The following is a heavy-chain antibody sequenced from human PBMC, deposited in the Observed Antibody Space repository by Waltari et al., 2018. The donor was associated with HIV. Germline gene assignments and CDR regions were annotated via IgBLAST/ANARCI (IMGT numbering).Heavy chain of an antibody. D-gene: IGHD5-12*01. Sequence: QVQLQESGPGLVKPSETLSLTRAVPGYSISSGYYWGWIRRPPGKGLEWIGSIYHSGSTYYNPSLKSRVTISVDTSKNQFSLKLSSVTAADTAVYYCAREGRWLQFEPFDYWGQGTLVTVSS. CDR2: IYHSGST. CDR3: AREGRWLQFEPFDY. CDR1: GYSISSGYY. V-gene: IGHV4-38-2*02. J-gene: IGHJ4*02.